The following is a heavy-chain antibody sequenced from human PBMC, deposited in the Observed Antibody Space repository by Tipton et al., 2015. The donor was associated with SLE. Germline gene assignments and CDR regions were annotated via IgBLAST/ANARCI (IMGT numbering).Heavy chain of an antibody. J-gene: IGHJ4*02. Sequence: SLRLSCAASGFTFSTYTMNWVRQAPGKGLECVGHLQSTSNGATTNYVAAVKDRFTISRDDSKNTIYLQMNSLKSEDTAVYYCTGSFLAYWGQGTLVTVSS. CDR1: GFTFSTYT. D-gene: IGHD3-10*01. CDR3: TGSFLAY. V-gene: IGHV3-15*01. CDR2: LQSTSNGATT.